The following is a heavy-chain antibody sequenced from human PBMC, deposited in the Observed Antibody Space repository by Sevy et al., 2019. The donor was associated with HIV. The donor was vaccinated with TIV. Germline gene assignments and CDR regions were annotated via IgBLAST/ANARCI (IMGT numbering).Heavy chain of an antibody. CDR1: GFTFSSYW. V-gene: IGHV3-7*01. J-gene: IGHJ4*02. D-gene: IGHD3-10*01. Sequence: GGSLRLSCAASGFTFSSYWMTWVRQAPGKGLEWVANMRQDGSEKYYVDSVKGRFTISRDNAKNSLYLQMNSLRAEDTAVDDCARGIYGSGSRLGLGYWGQGTLVTVSS. CDR2: MRQDGSEK. CDR3: ARGIYGSGSRLGLGY.